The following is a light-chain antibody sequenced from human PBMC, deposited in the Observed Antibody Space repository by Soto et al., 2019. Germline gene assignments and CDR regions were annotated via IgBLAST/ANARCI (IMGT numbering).Light chain of an antibody. CDR1: QSLFYGPNNRSL. CDR3: LQFHTHPWT. J-gene: IGKJ1*01. Sequence: DIVLTQSPDSLAVSLGGRATVKCESSQSLFYGPNNRSLITWYQQRSGQPPRPLFFWAVVRGPEVPQRFTGVGSGTEFTLTIDHLQAEDVDMYLCLQFHTHPWTFGQGTRVEI. CDR2: WAV. V-gene: IGKV4-1*01.